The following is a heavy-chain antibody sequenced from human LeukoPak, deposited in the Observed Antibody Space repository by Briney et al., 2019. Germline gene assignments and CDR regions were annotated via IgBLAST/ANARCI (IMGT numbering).Heavy chain of an antibody. D-gene: IGHD3-16*01. J-gene: IGHJ4*02. CDR2: IYTSGST. Sequence: SQTLSLTCTVSGGSISSGSYYWRWIRQPAGKGLEWIGRIYTSGSTNYNPSLKSRFTISVDTSKNQFSLKLSSVTAADTAVYYCARDAFGPFDYWGQGTLVTVSS. V-gene: IGHV4-61*02. CDR1: GGSISSGSYY. CDR3: ARDAFGPFDY.